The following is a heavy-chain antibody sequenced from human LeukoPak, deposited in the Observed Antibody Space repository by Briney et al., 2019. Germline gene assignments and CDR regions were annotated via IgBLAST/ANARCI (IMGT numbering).Heavy chain of an antibody. J-gene: IGHJ4*02. CDR2: INPSGGSA. D-gene: IGHD1-26*01. CDR1: GYTFTSYY. V-gene: IGHV1-46*01. CDR3: ARDALYSGSYWGYFDY. Sequence: ASVKVSCKASGYTFTSYYMHWVRQAPGQGLEWMGIINPSGGSASYAQKFQGRVTMTRDTSTSTVYMELSSLRSEDTAVYYCARDALYSGSYWGYFDYWGQGTLVTVSS.